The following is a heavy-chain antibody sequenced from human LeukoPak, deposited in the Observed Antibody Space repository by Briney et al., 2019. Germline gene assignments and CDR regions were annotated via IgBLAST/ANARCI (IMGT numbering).Heavy chain of an antibody. CDR2: ISWNSGRI. Sequence: PGGSLRLSCAASGFTFDDYAMHWVRQAPGKGLEWVSGISWNSGRIGYADSVKGRFTISRDNAKNSLYLQMNSLRAEDTALYYCAKDLKGSYYYGMDVWGQGTTVTVSS. J-gene: IGHJ6*02. V-gene: IGHV3-9*01. CDR3: AKDLKGSYYYGMDV. CDR1: GFTFDDYA.